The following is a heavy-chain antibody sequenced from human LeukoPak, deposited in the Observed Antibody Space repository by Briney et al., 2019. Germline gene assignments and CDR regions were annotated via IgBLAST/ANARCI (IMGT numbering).Heavy chain of an antibody. CDR1: GFAFRSCS. CDR2: ISTSSNYI. Sequence: GGPLRPSCAAPGFAFRSCSVTSVRQAPGKEVERVSTISTSSNYIYYADPVKGRFTIPRDNAKTSLSLKMTSLRAEDTAVYYCAKSRPVCYGRVDYWGQGTLVTVSS. J-gene: IGHJ4*02. D-gene: IGHD2-2*01. CDR3: AKSRPVCYGRVDY. V-gene: IGHV3-21*01.